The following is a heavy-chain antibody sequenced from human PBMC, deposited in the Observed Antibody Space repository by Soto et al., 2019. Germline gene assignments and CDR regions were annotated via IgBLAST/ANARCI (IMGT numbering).Heavy chain of an antibody. CDR2: IIPHFSST. J-gene: IGHJ4*02. CDR1: GGTFSAYS. CDR3: AREGVAAPPYFAY. V-gene: IGHV1-69*01. Sequence: QVQLVQSGAEVKKPGSSVKVSCKASGGTFSAYSTVWVRQAPGQGPEYMGGIIPHFSSTIYAQKFQGRVTIPAEEPTSTGHLEGSTLRSESTAVFYGAREGVAAPPYFAYWAQVPLPTVPS. D-gene: IGHD2-15*01.